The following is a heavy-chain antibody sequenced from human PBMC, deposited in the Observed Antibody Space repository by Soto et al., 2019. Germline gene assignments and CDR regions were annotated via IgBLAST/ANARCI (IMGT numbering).Heavy chain of an antibody. CDR3: ARDFEY. Sequence: EVQLVESGGGLVQPGGSLRLSCEASGFTFSTFWMHWVRQAPGKGLVWVSRINSDGRSTNYADSVKGRVTISRDNAKNTLYLQLNSLRPEDTAVYYCARDFEYWGQGTLVTVSS. CDR2: INSDGRST. J-gene: IGHJ4*02. CDR1: GFTFSTFW. V-gene: IGHV3-74*01.